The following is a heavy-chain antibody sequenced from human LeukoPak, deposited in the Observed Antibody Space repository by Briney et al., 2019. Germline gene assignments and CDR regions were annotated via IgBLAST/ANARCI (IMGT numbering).Heavy chain of an antibody. D-gene: IGHD4-23*01. V-gene: IGHV4-38-2*02. CDR3: AGTGGNSNAFDI. Sequence: SETLSLICTVSGGSISSYYWGWIRQPPGKGLEWIGSIYHSGSTYYNPSLKSRVTISVDTSKNQFSLKLSSVTAADTAVYYCAGTGGNSNAFDIWGQGTMVTVSS. J-gene: IGHJ3*02. CDR1: GGSISSYY. CDR2: IYHSGST.